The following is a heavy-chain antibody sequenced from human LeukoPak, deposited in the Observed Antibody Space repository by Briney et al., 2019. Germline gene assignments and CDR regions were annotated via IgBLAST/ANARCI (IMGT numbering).Heavy chain of an antibody. Sequence: SVKVSCKASGGTFSSYTISWVRQAPGQGLEWMGRIISILGIANYAQKFQGRVTITADKSTSTAYMELSSLRSEDTAVYYCARDSAIFGVVSHFDYWGQGTLVTVSS. CDR1: GGTFSSYT. CDR3: ARDSAIFGVVSHFDY. J-gene: IGHJ4*02. V-gene: IGHV1-69*04. CDR2: IISILGIA. D-gene: IGHD3-3*01.